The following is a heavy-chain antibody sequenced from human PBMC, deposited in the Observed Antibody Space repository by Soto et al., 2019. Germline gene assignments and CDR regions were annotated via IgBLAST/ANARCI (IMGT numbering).Heavy chain of an antibody. CDR3: ARAQKGYSSGFYYFDY. CDR1: GGSISSYY. CDR2: IYYSGST. Sequence: PSETLSLTCTVSGGSISSYYWSWIRQPPGKGLEWIGYIYYSGSTNYNPSLKSRVTISVDTSKNQFSLKLSSVTAADTAVYYCARAQKGYSSGFYYFDYWGQGTLVTVSS. V-gene: IGHV4-59*01. J-gene: IGHJ4*02. D-gene: IGHD6-19*01.